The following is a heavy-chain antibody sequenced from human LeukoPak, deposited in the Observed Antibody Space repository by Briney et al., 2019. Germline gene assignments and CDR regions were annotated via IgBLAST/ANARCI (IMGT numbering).Heavy chain of an antibody. CDR1: GYSFTSYY. CDR3: ARDYGDQWLARRFDN. Sequence: ASVKVSCKASGYSFTSYYMHWVRQAPGQGLEWVGIINPSGGSTNYAQKFQGRVTMTRDTSTSTVYMELSSLRSEDTAVYYCARDYGDQWLARRFDNWGQGTLVTVSS. CDR2: INPSGGST. J-gene: IGHJ4*02. V-gene: IGHV1-46*01. D-gene: IGHD6-19*01.